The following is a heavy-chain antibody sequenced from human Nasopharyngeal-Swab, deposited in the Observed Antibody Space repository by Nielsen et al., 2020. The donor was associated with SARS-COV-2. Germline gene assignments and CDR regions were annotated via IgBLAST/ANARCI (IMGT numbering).Heavy chain of an antibody. CDR1: GGYINSSGYY. CDR2: IYNSGST. Sequence: GSLRLTCTVSGGYINSSGYYWGCLRQPPGKGLEWIGSIYNSGSTYYIPSLESRVTISVHTSTNQFSLKLSSVTAADTAVYYCAISGWYYAFDIWGQGTMVTVSS. V-gene: IGHV4-39*07. J-gene: IGHJ3*02. D-gene: IGHD6-19*01. CDR3: AISGWYYAFDI.